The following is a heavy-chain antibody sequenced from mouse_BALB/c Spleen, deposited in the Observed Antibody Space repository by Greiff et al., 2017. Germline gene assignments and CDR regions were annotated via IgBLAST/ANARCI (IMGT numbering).Heavy chain of an antibody. V-gene: IGHV5-9-3*01. J-gene: IGHJ4*01. CDR1: GFTFSSYA. Sequence: EVKVVESGGGLVKPGGSLKLSCAASGFTFSSYAMSWVRQTPEKRLEWVATISSGGSYTYYPDSVKGRFTISRDNAKNTLYLQMSSLRSEDTAMYYCARQSYAMDDWGQGTSVTVSS. CDR3: ARQSYAMDD. CDR2: ISSGGSYT.